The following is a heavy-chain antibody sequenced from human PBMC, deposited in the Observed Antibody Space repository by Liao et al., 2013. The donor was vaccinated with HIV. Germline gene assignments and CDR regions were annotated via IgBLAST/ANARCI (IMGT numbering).Heavy chain of an antibody. Sequence: QVRLQESGPGLVKPSQTLSLTCTVSGGSISSSDYYWSWIRQPAGKGLEWIGRIYTSGSTNYNPSLKSRVTMSVDTSKNQFSLKLSSVTAADTAVYYCASSPFGETYXFDIWGPRDNGHRLF. CDR1: GGSISSSDYY. V-gene: IGHV4-61*02. D-gene: IGHD3-10*01. CDR3: ASSPFGETYXFDI. CDR2: IYTSGST. J-gene: IGHJ3*02.